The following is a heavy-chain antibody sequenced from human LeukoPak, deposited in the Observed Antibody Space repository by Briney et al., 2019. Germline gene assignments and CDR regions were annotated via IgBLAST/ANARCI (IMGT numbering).Heavy chain of an antibody. CDR3: ARDYSSGSYYGYDDY. V-gene: IGHV4-34*01. J-gene: IGHJ4*02. Sequence: SETLSLTCAVYGGSFSGYYWSWIRQPPGKWLEWIGEINHSGSTNYKPSLKSRVTISVDTSKNQFSLKLSSVTAADTAVYYCARDYSSGSYYGYDDYWGQGTLVTVSS. CDR2: INHSGST. D-gene: IGHD3-10*01. CDR1: GGSFSGYY.